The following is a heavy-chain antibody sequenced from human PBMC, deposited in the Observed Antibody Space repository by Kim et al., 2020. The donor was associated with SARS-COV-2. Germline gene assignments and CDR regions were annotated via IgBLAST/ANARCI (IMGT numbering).Heavy chain of an antibody. CDR1: GFTFSSYA. V-gene: IGHV3-23*01. J-gene: IGHJ4*02. CDR2: ISDSGSFT. D-gene: IGHD6-19*01. Sequence: GGSLRLSCAASGFTFSSYAMSWVRQAPGTGLEWVSTISDSGSFTYYTDSVKGRFTISRDSSKHTVYLQMNSLRAEDTAVYYCAKRITVAGTQTFDYWGQGTLVTVSS. CDR3: AKRITVAGTQTFDY.